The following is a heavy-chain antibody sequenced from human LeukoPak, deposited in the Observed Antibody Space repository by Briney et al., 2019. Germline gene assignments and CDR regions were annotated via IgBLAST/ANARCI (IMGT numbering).Heavy chain of an antibody. D-gene: IGHD3-10*01. V-gene: IGHV3-23*01. CDR1: GFTFSSYG. CDR2: ISGSGGNT. J-gene: IGHJ4*02. CDR3: ARKAGYYYGSGDH. Sequence: PGGSLRLSCAASGFTFSSYGMSWVRQAPGKGLEWVSAISGSGGNTYYADSVKGRFTISRDNSKNTLYLQMNSLRAEDTAVYYCARKAGYYYGSGDHWGQGTLVTVSS.